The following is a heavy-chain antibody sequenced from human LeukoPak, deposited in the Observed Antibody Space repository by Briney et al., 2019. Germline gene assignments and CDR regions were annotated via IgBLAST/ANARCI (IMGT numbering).Heavy chain of an antibody. CDR3: VKEHWVCSSTSCSYYFDY. J-gene: IGHJ4*02. V-gene: IGHV3-64D*06. CDR1: GFTFSSYA. Sequence: GGSLRLFCSASGFTFSSYAMHWVRQAPGKGLEYVSAISSNGGSTYYADSVKGRFTISRDNSKNTLYLQMSSLRAEDTAVYYCVKEHWVCSSTSCSYYFDYWGQGTLVTVSS. CDR2: ISSNGGST. D-gene: IGHD2-2*01.